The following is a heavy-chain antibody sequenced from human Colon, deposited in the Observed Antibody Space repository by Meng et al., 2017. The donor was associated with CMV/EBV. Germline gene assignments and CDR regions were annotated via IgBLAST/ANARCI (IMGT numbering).Heavy chain of an antibody. CDR3: ARGRAKFGGRGLVDP. CDR1: GDSVSRDTVG. V-gene: IGHV6-1*01. D-gene: IGHD3-16*01. J-gene: IGHJ5*02. Sequence: SQTLSLTCAISGDSVSRDTVGWNLIRLSPSRGLEWLGRTYYRSRWLVDYAEFVKRRIRIDADTFKNEVSLRLSSVTAADTAVYYCARGRAKFGGRGLVDPWGQGTQVTVSS. CDR2: TYYRSRWLV.